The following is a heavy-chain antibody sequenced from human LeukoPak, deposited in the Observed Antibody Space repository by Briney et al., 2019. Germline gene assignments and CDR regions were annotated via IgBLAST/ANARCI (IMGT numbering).Heavy chain of an antibody. Sequence: PSETLSLTCAVYGGSFSGYYWSWIRQPPGEGLEWIGEMTRTGSTNYNPSLKSRVTMSADTSKKQFSLKLTSVTAADTAVYFCARAQGRLVPPAYWGQGTLVTVSS. CDR1: GGSFSGYY. D-gene: IGHD6-19*01. J-gene: IGHJ4*02. CDR3: ARAQGRLVPPAY. CDR2: MTRTGST. V-gene: IGHV4-34*01.